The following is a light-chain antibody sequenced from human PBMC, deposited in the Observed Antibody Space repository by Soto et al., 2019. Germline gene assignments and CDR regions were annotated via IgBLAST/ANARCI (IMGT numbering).Light chain of an antibody. Sequence: EIVISQSPATLSVSPGERATRSCRASQSVGSNLAWYQQKPGQAPRLLIYGESARAAGVPARFSGSGSGTDFTLTISDVEPEDFAVYYCHQRQSWPRTFGQGTKVDIK. J-gene: IGKJ1*01. V-gene: IGKV3D-15*01. CDR3: HQRQSWPRT. CDR2: GES. CDR1: QSVGSN.